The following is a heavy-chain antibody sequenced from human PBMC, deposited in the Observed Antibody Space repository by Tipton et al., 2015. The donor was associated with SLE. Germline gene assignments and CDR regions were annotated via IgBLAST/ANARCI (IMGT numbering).Heavy chain of an antibody. J-gene: IGHJ6*02. CDR2: ISSSDATL. CDR3: AKDRIAVAGYGMDV. D-gene: IGHD6-19*01. Sequence: SLRLSCAASGFTFSSYEMSWVRQAPGKGLEWVSSISSSDATLFYADSVKGRFTISRDNAKNSLYLQMNRLRAEDTAVYYCAKDRIAVAGYGMDVWGQGTSVTVSS. V-gene: IGHV3-48*03. CDR1: GFTFSSYE.